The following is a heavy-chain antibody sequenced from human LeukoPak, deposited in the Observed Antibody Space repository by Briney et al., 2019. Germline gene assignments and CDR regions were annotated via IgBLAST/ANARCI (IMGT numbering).Heavy chain of an antibody. V-gene: IGHV4-59*08. CDR1: GVSISTFY. D-gene: IGHD5-18*01. CDR2: IYYGGGT. J-gene: IGHJ4*02. CDR3: VRLGYSNGVD. Sequence: SETLSLTCTVSGVSISTFYWSWIRQPPGKGLEWIGYIYYGGGTDYNSSLKSRVTISRDTSKNQFSLKLTAVTAADTAVYYCVRLGYSNGVDWGQGTLVTVSS.